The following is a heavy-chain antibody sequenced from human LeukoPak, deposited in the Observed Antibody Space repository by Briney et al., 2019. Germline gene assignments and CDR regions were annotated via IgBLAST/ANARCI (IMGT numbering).Heavy chain of an antibody. CDR1: GGSISSYY. J-gene: IGHJ3*02. Sequence: PSETLSLTCTVSGGSISSYYWSWIRQPPGKGLEWIGYIYYSGSTNYNPSLKSRVTISVDTSKNQFSLKLSSVTAADTAVYYCARDAGGWELMNDAFDIWGQGTMVTVSS. CDR2: IYYSGST. D-gene: IGHD1-26*01. CDR3: ARDAGGWELMNDAFDI. V-gene: IGHV4-59*01.